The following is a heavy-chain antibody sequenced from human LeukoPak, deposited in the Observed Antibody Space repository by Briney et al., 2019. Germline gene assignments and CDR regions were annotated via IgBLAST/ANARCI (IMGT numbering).Heavy chain of an antibody. CDR2: IYYSGST. D-gene: IGHD3-22*01. J-gene: IGHJ4*02. Sequence: SETLSLTCTVSGGSISSYYWSWIRQPPGKGLEWIGYIYYSGSTNYNPSLKSRVTISVDTSKNQFSLKLSSVTAADTAVYYCARAYYYDSSATPDYWGQGTLVTVSS. CDR1: GGSISSYY. V-gene: IGHV4-59*12. CDR3: ARAYYYDSSATPDY.